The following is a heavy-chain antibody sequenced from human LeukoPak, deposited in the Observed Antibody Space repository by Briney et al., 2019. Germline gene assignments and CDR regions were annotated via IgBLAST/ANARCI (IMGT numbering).Heavy chain of an antibody. J-gene: IGHJ6*02. Sequence: SQTLSFTCTVSGDSISRGGYYWSSIRQHPGKGLEWIGSISYSGSTYSKSSLKSRLTISADTSKNQFSLRLTSVTAADTAVYYCARDGSSARPYYYYGMDVWGLGTTGTVSS. V-gene: IGHV4-31*03. CDR2: ISYSGST. D-gene: IGHD6-6*01. CDR1: GDSISRGGYY. CDR3: ARDGSSARPYYYYGMDV.